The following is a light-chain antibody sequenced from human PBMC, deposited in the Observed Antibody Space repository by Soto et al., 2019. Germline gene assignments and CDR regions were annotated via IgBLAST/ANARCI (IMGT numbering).Light chain of an antibody. Sequence: DIQMTQSPSSLSASVGDRVIITCQASQDIRKYLNWYQQRPGKAPKLLIYDASDLETGVPSRFSGSGSGTDFTFSINSLQPEDIATDYCQQYHKLPLTFGQGTRLEIK. CDR1: QDIRKY. CDR3: QQYHKLPLT. V-gene: IGKV1-33*01. J-gene: IGKJ5*01. CDR2: DAS.